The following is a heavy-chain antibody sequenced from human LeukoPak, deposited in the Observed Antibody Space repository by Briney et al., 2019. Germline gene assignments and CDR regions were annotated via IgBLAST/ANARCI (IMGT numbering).Heavy chain of an antibody. Sequence: PGGSLRLSCAASGFTFSNYWMSWVRQAPGKGLEWVANIKEDGSEKHYVGSVKGRFTISRDNAKNSLYLQMNSLRVADAAVYYCARSTGVGGWFHWGQGTLVTVSS. J-gene: IGHJ4*02. V-gene: IGHV3-7*01. CDR3: ARSTGVGGWFH. CDR1: GFTFSNYW. D-gene: IGHD6-19*01. CDR2: IKEDGSEK.